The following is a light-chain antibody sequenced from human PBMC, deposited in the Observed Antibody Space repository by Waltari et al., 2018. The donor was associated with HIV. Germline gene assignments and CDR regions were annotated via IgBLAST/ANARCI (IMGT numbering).Light chain of an antibody. CDR1: SSDVGGLIY. V-gene: IGLV2-14*01. CDR3: SSYTSSSTPWV. Sequence: QSALTQHASVSGSPGQSIPISCTDTSSDVGGLIYFSWYQQHPGKAPKLMIYDVSNRPSGVSNRFSGSKSGNTASLTISGLQAEDEADYYCSSYTSSSTPWVFGGGTKLTVL. CDR2: DVS. J-gene: IGLJ3*02.